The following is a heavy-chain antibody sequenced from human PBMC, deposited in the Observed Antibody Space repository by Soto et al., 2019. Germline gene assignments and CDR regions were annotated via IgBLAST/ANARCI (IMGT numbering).Heavy chain of an antibody. CDR3: ARHSKSGYSSSWIDP. D-gene: IGHD6-13*01. Sequence: PSETLSLTCTVSGFSISSSSYYWGWIRQPPGQGLESTGSICYSGSTYYNSSLKSRVTISVDTSKNQFSLKLSSVTAADTAVYYCARHSKSGYSSSWIDPWGQGTLVTVSS. CDR1: GFSISSSSYY. CDR2: ICYSGST. J-gene: IGHJ5*02. V-gene: IGHV4-39*01.